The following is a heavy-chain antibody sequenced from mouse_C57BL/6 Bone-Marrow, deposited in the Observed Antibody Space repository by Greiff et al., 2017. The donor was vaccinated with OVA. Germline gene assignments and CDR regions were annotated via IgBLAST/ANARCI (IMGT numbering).Heavy chain of an antibody. CDR1: GFTFSSYT. D-gene: IGHD1-1*01. J-gene: IGHJ4*01. CDR2: ISGGGGNT. V-gene: IGHV5-9*01. CDR3: ARPYYYGSSFYYYAMDY. Sequence: EVQVVESGGGLVKPGGSLKLSCAASGFTFSSYTMSWVRQTPEKRLEWVATISGGGGNTYYPDSVKGRFTISRDNAKNTLYLQMSSLRSEDTALYYCARPYYYGSSFYYYAMDYWGQGTSVTVSS.